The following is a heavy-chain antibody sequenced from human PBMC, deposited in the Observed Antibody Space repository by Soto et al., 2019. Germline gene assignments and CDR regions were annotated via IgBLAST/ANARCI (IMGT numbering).Heavy chain of an antibody. CDR1: GFTFDDYA. V-gene: IGHV3-9*01. D-gene: IGHD2-15*01. J-gene: IGHJ4*02. CDR2: ISWNSGSI. Sequence: VQLVESGGGLVQPGRSLRLSCAASGFTFDDYAMHWVRQAPGKGLEWVSGISWNSGSIGYADSVKGRFTISRDNAKNSLYLQMNSLRAEDTALYYCAKGAVGYCSGGSCYAGREFDYWGQGTLVTVSS. CDR3: AKGAVGYCSGGSCYAGREFDY.